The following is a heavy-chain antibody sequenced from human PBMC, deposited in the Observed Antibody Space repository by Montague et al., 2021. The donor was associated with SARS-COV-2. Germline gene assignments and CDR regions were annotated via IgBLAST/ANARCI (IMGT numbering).Heavy chain of an antibody. CDR3: ARDVRYYYDQ. CDR1: GGSMSSYH. Sequence: SETLSLTCSVAGGSMSSYHWVWIRQPPGKGLEWIGYVSYRGSTNXXLSLKSRVTISLDTSKNRFSLRVTSVTAADTAVYYCARDVRYYYDQWGQGILVTASS. CDR2: VSYRGST. J-gene: IGHJ4*02. D-gene: IGHD3-10*01. V-gene: IGHV4-59*01.